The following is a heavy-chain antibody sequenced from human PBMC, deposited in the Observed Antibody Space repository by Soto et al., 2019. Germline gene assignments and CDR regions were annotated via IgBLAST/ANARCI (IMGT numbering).Heavy chain of an antibody. CDR1: GYIFSNFG. CDR2: VSGNDGST. CDR3: TRDFGDYRLHY. D-gene: IGHD4-17*01. J-gene: IGHJ4*02. V-gene: IGHV1-18*01. Sequence: VQLVQSGGEVKKPGASVKVSCQTSGYIFSNFGVSWVRQAPGQGLEWLGWVSGNDGSTRYAPNLQGRVTMTTDSATSTAYMDLRGLTSDDTATYYCTRDFGDYRLHYWGQGALVSVSS.